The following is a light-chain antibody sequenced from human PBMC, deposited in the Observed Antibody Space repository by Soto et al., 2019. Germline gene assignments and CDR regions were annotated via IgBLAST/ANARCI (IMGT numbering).Light chain of an antibody. V-gene: IGKV2-30*01. Sequence: VVMPKSPLSLPVTLGQPASISCNSSQSLVYSDGNIYLNWFQQRPGQSPRRLIYRFSNRDSGVPDRFSGSGSGTDFTLKISRVEAEDVGVYYCMQGTHWPTFGQGTKLEIK. CDR2: RFS. J-gene: IGKJ2*01. CDR1: QSLVYSDGNIY. CDR3: MQGTHWPT.